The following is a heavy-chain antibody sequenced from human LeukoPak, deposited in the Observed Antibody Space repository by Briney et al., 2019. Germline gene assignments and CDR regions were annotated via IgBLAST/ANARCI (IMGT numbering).Heavy chain of an antibody. J-gene: IGHJ4*02. CDR1: GFTFSSYA. CDR2: ISGSGGST. CDR3: AKTLPSRAFGGVIAGFVY. D-gene: IGHD3-16*02. V-gene: IGHV3-23*01. Sequence: GGSLRLSCAASGFTFSSYAMSWVRQAPGKGLEWVSAISGSGGSTYYADSVKGRFTISRDNSKNTLYLQMNSLRAEDTAVYYCAKTLPSRAFGGVIAGFVYWGQGTLVTVSS.